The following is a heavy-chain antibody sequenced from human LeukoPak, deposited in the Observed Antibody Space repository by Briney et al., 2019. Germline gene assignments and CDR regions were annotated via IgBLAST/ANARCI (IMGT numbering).Heavy chain of an antibody. J-gene: IGHJ4*02. D-gene: IGHD1-26*01. V-gene: IGHV3-74*01. CDR3: ARDIVGELPPSFGY. CDR1: GFTFSSYW. Sequence: GGSLRLSCAASGFTFSSYWLHWVHQAPGKGLVWVSRIKGDERSTNYADSVRGRFTISKDNSKNTVYLQMNSLRAEDTAVYYCARDIVGELPPSFGYWGQGTLVTVSS. CDR2: IKGDERST.